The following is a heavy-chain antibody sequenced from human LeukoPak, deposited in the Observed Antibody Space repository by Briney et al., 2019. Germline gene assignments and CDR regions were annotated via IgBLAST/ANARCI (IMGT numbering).Heavy chain of an antibody. CDR1: GGTFSSYA. V-gene: IGHV1-69*04. J-gene: IGHJ4*02. CDR2: IIPILGIA. Sequence: SVKVSCKASGGTFSSYAISWVRRAPGQGLEWMGRIIPILGIANYAQKFQGRVTITADKSTSTAYMELSSLRSEDTAVYYCARAGGSTSYLYYFDYWGQGTLVTVSS. D-gene: IGHD2-2*01. CDR3: ARAGGSTSYLYYFDY.